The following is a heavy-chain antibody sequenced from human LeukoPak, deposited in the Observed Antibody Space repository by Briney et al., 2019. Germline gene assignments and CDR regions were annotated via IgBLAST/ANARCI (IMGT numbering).Heavy chain of an antibody. V-gene: IGHV1-2*02. CDR1: GDPSCGHY. D-gene: IGHD1-26*01. CDR2: IKPNSGDT. Sequence: ASLKPSCELSGDPSCGHYINWVRDAPGQGVRWMGWIKPNSGDTNYAQQFQGRLTMTRDTTISTVYMELNRLTSHDTAVYYCARGDEWELAIDFWGQGTLITVSS. CDR3: ARGDEWELAIDF. J-gene: IGHJ4*02.